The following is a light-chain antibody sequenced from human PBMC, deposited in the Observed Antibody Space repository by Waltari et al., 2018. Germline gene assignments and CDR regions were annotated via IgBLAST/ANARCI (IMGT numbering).Light chain of an antibody. CDR2: GTS. V-gene: IGKV1-12*01. CDR1: QDIGNR. CDR3: QQGKSFPIT. J-gene: IGKJ3*01. Sequence: DIQMTQSPSPVSASVGDRVTITCRASQDIGNRLAWYQQKPGKASNLLIYGTSSLQTGVPSRFSGSGSGTEFTLTIISLQPEDFGTYYCQQGKSFPITFGPGTKVEIK.